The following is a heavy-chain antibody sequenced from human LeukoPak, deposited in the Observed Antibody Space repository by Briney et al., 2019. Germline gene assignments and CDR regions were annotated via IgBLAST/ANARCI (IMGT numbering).Heavy chain of an antibody. CDR2: IWYDGTNK. J-gene: IGHJ4*02. Sequence: GGSLRLSCAVSGFTLSNYGMHWVRQAPGRGLEWVAVIWYDGTNKYYADSVRGRFTISRDSSKNTLYLQMNSLRAEDTAVYYCASRGDTSGYYYFDYWGQGTLVTVSS. CDR3: ASRGDTSGYYYFDY. D-gene: IGHD3-22*01. CDR1: GFTLSNYG. V-gene: IGHV3-33*01.